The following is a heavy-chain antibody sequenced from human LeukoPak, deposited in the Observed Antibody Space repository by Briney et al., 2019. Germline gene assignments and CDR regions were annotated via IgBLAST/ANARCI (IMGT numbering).Heavy chain of an antibody. CDR1: GFTFSSYA. Sequence: GGSLRLSCAASGFTFSSYAMHWVRQAPGKGLEWVAVISYDGSNKYYADSVKGRFTISRDNSKNTLYLQMNSLRAEDTAVYYCARVYSDSSSWYYFDYWGQGTLVTVSP. CDR2: ISYDGSNK. D-gene: IGHD6-13*01. CDR3: ARVYSDSSSWYYFDY. J-gene: IGHJ4*02. V-gene: IGHV3-30*04.